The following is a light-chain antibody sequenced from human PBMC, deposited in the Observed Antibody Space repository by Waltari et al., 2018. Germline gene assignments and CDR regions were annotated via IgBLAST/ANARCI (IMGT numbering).Light chain of an antibody. Sequence: DIQMTQSPSSLSASVGDRVTIACRASQSISTFLNWYQQKPGRAPKLLIYGASRLQSGVPSRFSGSGSETDFTLTISRLQPEDFATYYCQQSYSTLALTFGGGTKVELK. CDR3: QQSYSTLALT. J-gene: IGKJ4*01. CDR1: QSISTF. V-gene: IGKV1-39*01. CDR2: GAS.